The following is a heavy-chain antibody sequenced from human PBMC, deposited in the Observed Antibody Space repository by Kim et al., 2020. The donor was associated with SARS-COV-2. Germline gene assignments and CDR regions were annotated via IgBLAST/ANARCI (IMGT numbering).Heavy chain of an antibody. CDR3: ARGARPTYSSSWYLQGFDP. D-gene: IGHD6-13*01. CDR2: INHSGST. J-gene: IGHJ5*02. Sequence: SETLSLTCAVYGGSFSGYYWSWLRQPPGKGLEWIGEINHSGSTNYNPSLKSRVTISVDTSKNQFSLKLSSVTAADTAVYYCARGARPTYSSSWYLQGFDPWGQGTLVTVSS. V-gene: IGHV4-34*01. CDR1: GGSFSGYY.